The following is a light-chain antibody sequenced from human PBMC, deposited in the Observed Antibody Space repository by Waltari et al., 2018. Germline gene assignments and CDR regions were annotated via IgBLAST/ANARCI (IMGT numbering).Light chain of an antibody. CDR1: QRISVW. CDR2: RAS. Sequence: DIQMTQSPSTLSASVGDRVTITCRASQRISVWLAWYQQKPGKAPKPLVYRASSLESGVPSRFSGSGSGTEFTLTISSLQPDDFATYYCQQYNSYSLWTFGQGTKVEIK. V-gene: IGKV1-5*03. CDR3: QQYNSYSLWT. J-gene: IGKJ1*01.